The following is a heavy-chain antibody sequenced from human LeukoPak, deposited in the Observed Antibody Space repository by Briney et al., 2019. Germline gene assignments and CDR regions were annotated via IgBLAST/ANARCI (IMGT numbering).Heavy chain of an antibody. CDR3: ARLQATVTIHAYFDY. J-gene: IGHJ4*02. D-gene: IGHD4-17*01. V-gene: IGHV4-34*01. CDR1: GGSFSGYY. Sequence: SETLSLTCAVYGGSFSGYYWSWIRQPPGKGLEWIGEINHSGSTNYNPSLTSRVTISVDTSKNQFSLKLDSVTAADTAVYYCARLQATVTIHAYFDYWGQGTLVTVSS. CDR2: INHSGST.